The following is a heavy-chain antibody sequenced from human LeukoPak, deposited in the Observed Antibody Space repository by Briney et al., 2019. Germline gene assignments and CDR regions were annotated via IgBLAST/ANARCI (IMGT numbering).Heavy chain of an antibody. CDR3: ARDSRRELLHAFDI. CDR2: IDYSAST. CDR1: GGSISSYY. D-gene: IGHD1-26*01. Sequence: SETLSLTCTDPGGSISSYYRSWIRQPPGKGLDWIAYIDYSASTNYNPSLRSRVTISVDTSKNQFSLKLNSVTAADTAVYYCARDSRRELLHAFDIWGQGTMVTVSS. V-gene: IGHV4-59*01. J-gene: IGHJ3*02.